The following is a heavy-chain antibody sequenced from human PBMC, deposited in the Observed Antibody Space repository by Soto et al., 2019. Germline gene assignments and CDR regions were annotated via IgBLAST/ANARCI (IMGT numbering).Heavy chain of an antibody. CDR2: IIPIFGTA. CDR1: GGTFSSYA. V-gene: IGHV1-69*13. Sequence: GASVKVSCKASGGTFSSYAISWVRQAPGQGPEWMGGIIPIFGTANYAQKFQGRVTITADESTSTAYMELSSLRSEDTAVYYCAGVAATVIYYYYGMDVWGQGTTVTVSS. D-gene: IGHD2-15*01. CDR3: AGVAATVIYYYYGMDV. J-gene: IGHJ6*02.